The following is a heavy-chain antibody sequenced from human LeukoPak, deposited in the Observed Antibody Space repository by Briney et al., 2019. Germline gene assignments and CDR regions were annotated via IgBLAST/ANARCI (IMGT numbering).Heavy chain of an antibody. V-gene: IGHV4-4*07. CDR1: GGSISSYY. Sequence: PSETQSLTCTVSGGSISSYYWSWIRQPAGKGLEWIGRIYTSGSTNYNPSLKSRVTMSVDTSKNQFSLKLSSVTAADTAVYYCARDRSPYSSSWGLYYWGQGTLVTVSS. D-gene: IGHD6-13*01. CDR2: IYTSGST. CDR3: ARDRSPYSSSWGLYY. J-gene: IGHJ4*02.